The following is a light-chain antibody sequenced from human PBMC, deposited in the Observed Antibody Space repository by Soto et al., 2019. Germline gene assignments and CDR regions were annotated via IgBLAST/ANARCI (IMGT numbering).Light chain of an antibody. CDR3: CSYAGSVTWV. V-gene: IGLV2-11*01. Sequence: QSALTQPRSVSGSPGQSVTISCTGTSSDVGAYNYVSWYQHHPGKAPKLMIYDVTLRPSGVPDRFSGSKSGNTASLTISGLQAEDEADYYCCSYAGSVTWVFGGGTKLTVL. J-gene: IGLJ3*02. CDR1: SSDVGAYNY. CDR2: DVT.